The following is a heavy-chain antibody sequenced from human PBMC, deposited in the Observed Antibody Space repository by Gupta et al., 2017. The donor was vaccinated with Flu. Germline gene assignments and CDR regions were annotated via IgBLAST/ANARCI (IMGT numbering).Heavy chain of an antibody. J-gene: IGHJ4*02. V-gene: IGHV3-11*01. Sequence: TLSDYFVSWIRQAPGRGLEWVAYISREGDTKYYADSLKGRFTISWDSAKSSISLQMNSLRGDDTAVYYCAIADGGSSSFHLWGQGTPVTVSS. CDR3: AIADGGSSSFHL. CDR2: ISREGDTK. D-gene: IGHD1-26*01. CDR1: TLSDYF.